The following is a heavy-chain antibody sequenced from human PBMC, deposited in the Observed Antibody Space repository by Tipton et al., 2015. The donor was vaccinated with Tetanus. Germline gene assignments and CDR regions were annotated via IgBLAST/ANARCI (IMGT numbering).Heavy chain of an antibody. CDR2: IYPGDSDT. D-gene: IGHD7-27*01. CDR1: GYNFTIYW. V-gene: IGHV5-51*01. Sequence: VQLVQSGAEVKKPGESLKISCKPSGYNFTIYWIAWVRQMPGKGLEWMGIIYPGDSDTRYSPSFQGRVTISADKSISTAYLQWSSLQASDTAMYYCARRLGPYTGDQIWHFDLWGRGTLVTVSS. CDR3: ARRLGPYTGDQIWHFDL. J-gene: IGHJ2*01.